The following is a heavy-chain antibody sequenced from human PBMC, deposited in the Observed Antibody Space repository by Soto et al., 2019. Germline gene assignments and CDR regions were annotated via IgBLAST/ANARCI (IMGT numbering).Heavy chain of an antibody. D-gene: IGHD4-17*01. J-gene: IGHJ4*02. CDR2: ISSDGGAI. Sequence: EVQLVESGGGLIQPGGSLRLSCAGSGFTFSSYSLSWVRQAPGKGLEWRSYISSDGGAIYYADSVKGRFTISRDNAKNSQYLQMNSLRAEDTAVYYCARNHGDYGLSGYWGQGTLVTVSS. CDR1: GFTFSSYS. CDR3: ARNHGDYGLSGY. V-gene: IGHV3-48*01.